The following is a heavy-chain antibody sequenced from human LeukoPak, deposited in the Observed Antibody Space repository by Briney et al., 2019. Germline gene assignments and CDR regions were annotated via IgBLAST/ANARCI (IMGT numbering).Heavy chain of an antibody. J-gene: IGHJ3*02. Sequence: ASVKVSCTASGYTFTSYYTHWVRQAPGQGLEWMGIINPSAGSTSYAQKFQGRVTMTRDTSTSTVYMELSSLRSEDTAVYYCARPLEMATRSIAFDIWGQGTMVTVSS. CDR2: INPSAGST. D-gene: IGHD5-24*01. CDR1: GYTFTSYY. CDR3: ARPLEMATRSIAFDI. V-gene: IGHV1-46*01.